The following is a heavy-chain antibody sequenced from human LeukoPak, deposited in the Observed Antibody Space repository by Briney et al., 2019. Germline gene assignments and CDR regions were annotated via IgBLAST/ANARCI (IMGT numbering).Heavy chain of an antibody. J-gene: IGHJ6*03. CDR3: AREGTRRPYYYYYMDV. Sequence: SETLSLTRAVYGGSFSGYYWSWIRQPPGKGLEWIGEINHSGSTNYNPSLKSRVTISVDTSKNQFSLKLSSVTAADTAVYYCAREGTRRPYYYYYMDVWGKGTTVTVSS. CDR2: INHSGST. V-gene: IGHV4-34*01. CDR1: GGSFSGYY. D-gene: IGHD1-7*01.